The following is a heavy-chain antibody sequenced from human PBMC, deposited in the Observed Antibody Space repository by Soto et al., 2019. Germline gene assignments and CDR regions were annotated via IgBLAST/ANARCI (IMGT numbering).Heavy chain of an antibody. D-gene: IGHD2-2*01. CDR3: ARGSTSWYFDF. J-gene: IGHJ4*02. CDR2: IKKDGSEQ. CDR1: GFTFNRYW. V-gene: IGHV3-7*01. Sequence: LRLSCAASGFTFNRYWMSWVRQAPGKGLEWVANIKKDGSEQYYVDSVKGRFTVSRDNAKNSLTLQMSGLRAEDTAVYYCARGSTSWYFDFWGQGTLVTVS.